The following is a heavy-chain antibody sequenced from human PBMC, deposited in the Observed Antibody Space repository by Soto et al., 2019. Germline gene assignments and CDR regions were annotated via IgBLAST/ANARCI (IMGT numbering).Heavy chain of an antibody. CDR3: AIGGGDYNYLDY. Sequence: EVQLVESGGGIVQPGGSLRLSCAASGFLFNTYWMFWVRQAPRKGLLWVSRIKSDGSSTNYADSVKGRFTISRDNAKNTLYLQMTSLRAEDTAMYYCAIGGGDYNYLDYWGQGILVTVSS. CDR2: IKSDGSST. D-gene: IGHD3-9*01. V-gene: IGHV3-74*01. CDR1: GFLFNTYW. J-gene: IGHJ4*02.